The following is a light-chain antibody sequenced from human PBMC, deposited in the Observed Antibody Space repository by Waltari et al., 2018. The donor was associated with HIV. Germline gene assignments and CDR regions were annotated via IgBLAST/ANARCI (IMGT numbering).Light chain of an antibody. CDR3: QHYSVWPPHT. CDR2: GAS. CDR1: QSPNRN. J-gene: IGKJ2*01. Sequence: EILMTQSPALPSVSPGKSATLPCRASQSPNRNLAWYQQIPGQRPEPLVYGASTSPTGIPARFSGSGSGTEFTITISSLQSEDSVVYYCQHYSVWPPHTFGQGTKLEIK. V-gene: IGKV3-15*01.